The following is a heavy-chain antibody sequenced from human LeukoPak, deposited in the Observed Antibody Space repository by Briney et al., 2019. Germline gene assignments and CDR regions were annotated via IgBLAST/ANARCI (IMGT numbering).Heavy chain of an antibody. D-gene: IGHD3-10*01. CDR1: GFTFSTYW. CDR3: ARDDRIMVRGVPDY. Sequence: GRSLRLSCAASGFTFSTYWMSWVRQAPGKGLEWVANIKQDGSEKFYVDSVKGRFTISRDNAKNSMYLQMNSLRAEDTAVYYCARDDRIMVRGVPDYWGQGTQVTVSS. J-gene: IGHJ4*02. CDR2: IKQDGSEK. V-gene: IGHV3-7*03.